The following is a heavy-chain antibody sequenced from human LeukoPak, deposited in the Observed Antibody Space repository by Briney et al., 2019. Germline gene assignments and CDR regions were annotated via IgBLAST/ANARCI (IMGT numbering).Heavy chain of an antibody. CDR3: AKDIGSSSWYTYYYGMDV. J-gene: IGHJ6*02. Sequence: GGSLRLSCAASGFTFGDYTMHWVRQAPGKGLEWVSLISWDGGSTYYADSVKGRFTISRDNSKNSLYLQMNSLRAEDTALYYCAKDIGSSSWYTYYYGMDVWGQGTTVTVSS. CDR1: GFTFGDYT. V-gene: IGHV3-43*01. CDR2: ISWDGGST. D-gene: IGHD6-13*01.